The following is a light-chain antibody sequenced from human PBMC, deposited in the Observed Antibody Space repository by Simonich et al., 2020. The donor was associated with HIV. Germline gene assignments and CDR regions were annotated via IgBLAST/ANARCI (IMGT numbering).Light chain of an antibody. CDR1: QTVSNNY. J-gene: IGKJ5*01. CDR3: QQRSNWPRT. CDR2: DAS. V-gene: IGKV3-11*01. Sequence: EIVLTQSPGTLSLSPGERATLSCRASQTVSNNYLAWYQQKPGLAPRLLIYDASNRATGIPARFSGSGSGTDFTLTISSLEPEDFAVYYCQQRSNWPRTFGQGTRLEIK.